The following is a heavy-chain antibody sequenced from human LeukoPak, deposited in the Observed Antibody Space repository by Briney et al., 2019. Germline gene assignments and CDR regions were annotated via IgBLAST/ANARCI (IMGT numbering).Heavy chain of an antibody. D-gene: IGHD6-19*01. CDR2: ISGSGGST. Sequence: PGGSLRLSCAAPGFTFSSYAMSWVRQAPGKGLEWVSAISGSGGSTYYADSVKGRFTISRDNSKNTLYLQMNSLRAEDTAVYYCAKASSGWYYFDYWGQGTLVTVSS. CDR1: GFTFSSYA. V-gene: IGHV3-23*01. J-gene: IGHJ4*02. CDR3: AKASSGWYYFDY.